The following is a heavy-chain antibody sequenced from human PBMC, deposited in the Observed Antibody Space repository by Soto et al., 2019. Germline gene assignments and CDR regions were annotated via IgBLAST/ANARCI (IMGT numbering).Heavy chain of an antibody. CDR2: INPSGGST. V-gene: IGHV1-46*04. D-gene: IGHD3-10*01. Sequence: QVQLVQSGAEVKKPGASVKVSCKASGYTFTSYYMHWVRHAPGQGLEWMGIINPSGGSTSDAQKLQGRATMTRDTSTRTVYMELSSRRSEDTALYYCATAYYGSGSYDIDYWGQGTLITVSS. J-gene: IGHJ4*02. CDR1: GYTFTSYY. CDR3: ATAYYGSGSYDIDY.